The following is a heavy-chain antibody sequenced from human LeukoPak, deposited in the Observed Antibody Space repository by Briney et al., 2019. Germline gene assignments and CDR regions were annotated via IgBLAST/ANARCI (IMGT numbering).Heavy chain of an antibody. CDR2: IYYSGST. J-gene: IGHJ6*02. CDR1: GASISNYY. D-gene: IGHD3-16*02. V-gene: IGHV4-59*01. CDR3: ASTKRYRGYGMDV. Sequence: SETLSLTCTVSGASISNYYWSWIRQPPGKGLEWIGYIYYSGSTNYNPSLKSRVTISVDTSKNQFSLKLSSVTAADTAVYYCASTKRYRGYGMDVWGQGTTVTVSS.